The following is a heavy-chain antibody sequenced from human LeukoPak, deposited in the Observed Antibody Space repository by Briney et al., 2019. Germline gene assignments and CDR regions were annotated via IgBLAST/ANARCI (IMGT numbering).Heavy chain of an antibody. CDR2: IYHSGST. CDR3: ARSINLNTYGSGSYYNN. Sequence: SETLSLTCTVSGYSISSGYYWGWIRQPPGKGLEWIGSIYHSGSTYYNPSLKSRVTISVDTSKNQFSLKLSSVTAADTAVYYCARSINLNTYGSGSYYNNWGQGILVTVSS. V-gene: IGHV4-38-2*02. CDR1: GYSISSGYY. D-gene: IGHD3-10*01. J-gene: IGHJ4*02.